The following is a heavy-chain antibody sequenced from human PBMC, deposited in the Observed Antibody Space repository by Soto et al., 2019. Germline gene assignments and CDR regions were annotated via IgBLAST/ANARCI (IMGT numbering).Heavy chain of an antibody. Sequence: NPSETLSLTCAVSSGSISSGGYSWSWIRQPPGNGLEWIGYIYHSGSTYYNPSLKSRVTISVDRSKNQFSLKLSSVTAADTAVYYCARDSGGYCSSTSCPKNNWFDPWGQGTLVTVSS. CDR2: IYHSGST. J-gene: IGHJ5*02. CDR3: ARDSGGYCSSTSCPKNNWFDP. CDR1: SGSISSGGYS. V-gene: IGHV4-30-2*01. D-gene: IGHD2-2*01.